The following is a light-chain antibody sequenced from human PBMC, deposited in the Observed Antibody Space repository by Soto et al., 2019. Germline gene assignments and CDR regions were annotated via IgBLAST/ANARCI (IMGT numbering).Light chain of an antibody. V-gene: IGKV3-15*01. Sequence: ETVLTPSPGTLSVSLGERATLSCRASQSVSIHLAWYQQKPGQAPRLLIYDTSTRATGIPARFSVSGSGTEFTLTISSLQSEDFAVYYCQQYSNWPPITFGQGTRLEIK. J-gene: IGKJ5*01. CDR1: QSVSIH. CDR2: DTS. CDR3: QQYSNWPPIT.